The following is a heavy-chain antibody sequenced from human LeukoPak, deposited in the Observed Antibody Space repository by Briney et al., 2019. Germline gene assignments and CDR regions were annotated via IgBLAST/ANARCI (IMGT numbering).Heavy chain of an antibody. V-gene: IGHV3-23*01. CDR1: GFTFNNYA. J-gene: IGHJ4*01. CDR3: AKNLEQQLSYFDY. CDR2: VTGNGGST. D-gene: IGHD6-13*01. Sequence: GGSQRLSCAASGFTFNNYAMSWVRRAPGKGLEWVSTVTGNGGSTYYADSVKGRFTISRDNSKNTVYLQMNSLRAEDTAVYYCAKNLEQQLSYFDYWGQGTLVSVCS.